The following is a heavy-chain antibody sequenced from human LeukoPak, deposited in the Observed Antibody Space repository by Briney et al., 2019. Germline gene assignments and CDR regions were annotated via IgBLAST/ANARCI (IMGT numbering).Heavy chain of an antibody. D-gene: IGHD6-13*01. V-gene: IGHV3-7*01. Sequence: HPGGSLRLSCAASGFTFSGHWMTWVRQAPGKGLEWVANIKEDGSKKNYVDSVKGRFTISRDNSKNTLYLQMNSLRAEDTAVYYCARDFSRRSSWALTDVWGQGTTVTVSS. CDR2: IKEDGSKK. J-gene: IGHJ6*02. CDR1: GFTFSGHW. CDR3: ARDFSRRSSWALTDV.